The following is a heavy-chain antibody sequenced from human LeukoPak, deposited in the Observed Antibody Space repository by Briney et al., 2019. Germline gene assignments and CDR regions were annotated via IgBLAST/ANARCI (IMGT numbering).Heavy chain of an antibody. D-gene: IGHD6-13*01. Sequence: GASVKVSCKASGYSFINYGVNWVRQAPGQGLEWLGWISGYTGNTDYAQKFQGRVTMTTDTSTTTAYMELRSLRSDDTAVYYCARAPRVASTGRFDYWGQGTLVTVSS. CDR3: ARAPRVASTGRFDY. CDR1: GYSFINYG. J-gene: IGHJ4*02. V-gene: IGHV1-18*01. CDR2: ISGYTGNT.